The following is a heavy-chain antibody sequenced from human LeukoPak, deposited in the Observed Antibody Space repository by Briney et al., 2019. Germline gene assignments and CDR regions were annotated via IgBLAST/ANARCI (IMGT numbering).Heavy chain of an antibody. J-gene: IGHJ3*02. V-gene: IGHV3-49*04. CDR1: GFTFGDYA. CDR3: ARGSGSYYNDSHAFDI. CDR2: IRSNTFGGTG. D-gene: IGHD3-10*01. Sequence: GGSLRLSCTASGFTFGDYAMSWVRQAPGKGLEWVGCIRSNTFGGTGEYAASVKGRFTISRDDSKSIAYLQMNSLKTEDTAVYYCARGSGSYYNDSHAFDIWGQGTMVTVSS.